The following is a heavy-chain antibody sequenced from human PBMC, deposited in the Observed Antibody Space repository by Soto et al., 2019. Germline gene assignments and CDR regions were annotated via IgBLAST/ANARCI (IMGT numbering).Heavy chain of an antibody. J-gene: IGHJ6*02. V-gene: IGHV1-69*12. CDR3: ARDGGGYSGYAFSHHYGMDV. CDR1: GGIFSSYA. Sequence: QVQLVQSGAEVKKPGSSVKVSCKASGGIFSSYAISWVRQAPGQGLEWMGGIIPIFGTANYAQKFQGRVTITADESTSTAYMELSSLRSEDKAVYYCARDGGGYSGYAFSHHYGMDVWGQGTTVTVSS. D-gene: IGHD5-12*01. CDR2: IIPIFGTA.